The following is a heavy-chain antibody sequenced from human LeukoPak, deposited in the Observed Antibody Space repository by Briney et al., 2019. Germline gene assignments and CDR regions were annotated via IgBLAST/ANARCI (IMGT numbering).Heavy chain of an antibody. CDR3: ARPQAPDYDFWSGALYGMDV. V-gene: IGHV3-53*01. Sequence: GGSLRLSCAASGFTVSSNYMSWVRQAPGKGLEWVSVIYSGGSTYYADPVKGRFTISRDNSKNTLYLQMNSLRAEDTAVYYCARPQAPDYDFWSGALYGMDVWGQGTTVTVSS. D-gene: IGHD3-3*01. J-gene: IGHJ6*02. CDR1: GFTVSSNY. CDR2: IYSGGST.